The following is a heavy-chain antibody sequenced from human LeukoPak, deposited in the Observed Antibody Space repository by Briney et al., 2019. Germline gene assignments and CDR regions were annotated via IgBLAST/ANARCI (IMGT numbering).Heavy chain of an antibody. CDR3: ARNPVTGSNPKFDY. Sequence: SGTLSLTCTVSGDSITNYYWSWIRQPAGKGLEGIGRIYSSGSTNYNPSLKRRVTMSIATSKNQFSLELTSVTAADTAVYYCARNPVTGSNPKFDYWGQGTLVTVSS. CDR1: GDSITNYY. J-gene: IGHJ4*02. D-gene: IGHD3-9*01. CDR2: IYSSGST. V-gene: IGHV4-4*07.